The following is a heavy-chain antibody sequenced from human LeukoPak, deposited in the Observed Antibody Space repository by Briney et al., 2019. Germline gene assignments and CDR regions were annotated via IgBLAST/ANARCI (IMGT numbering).Heavy chain of an antibody. CDR1: GFTFSSYA. J-gene: IGHJ4*02. Sequence: GGSLRLSCAASGFTFSSYAIHWVRQAPGKGLEWVAVISYDGSNKYYADSVKGRFTISRDNSKNTLYLQVNSLRGEDTAVYYCARPYRQYSSGHFSDYWGQGALVTVSS. V-gene: IGHV3-30-3*01. D-gene: IGHD3-22*01. CDR3: ARPYRQYSSGHFSDY. CDR2: ISYDGSNK.